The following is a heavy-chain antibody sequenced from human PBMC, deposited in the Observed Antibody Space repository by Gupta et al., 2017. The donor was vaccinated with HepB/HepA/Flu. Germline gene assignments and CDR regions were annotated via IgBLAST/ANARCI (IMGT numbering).Heavy chain of an antibody. CDR2: ISGDGGST. CDR1: GFTFDDYA. D-gene: IGHD3-22*01. CDR3: AKGYYYDSSGYYPSDAFDI. Sequence: EVQLVESGGGVVQPGGSLRLSCAASGFTFDDYAMHWVRQAPGKGLEWVSLISGDGGSTYYADSVKGRFTISRDNSKNSLYLQMNSLRTEDTALYYCAKGYYYDSSGYYPSDAFDIWGQGTMVTVSS. J-gene: IGHJ3*02. V-gene: IGHV3-43*02.